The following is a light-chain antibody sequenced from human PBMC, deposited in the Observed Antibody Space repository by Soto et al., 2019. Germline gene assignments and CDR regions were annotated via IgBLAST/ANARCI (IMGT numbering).Light chain of an antibody. Sequence: EIVLTQSPATLSLSPGERATLSCRASQSVTNYLAWSQQKPGQAPRLLIHDASNRATGIPARFSGSGSGTDFTLTISSLEPEDFAVYYCQQRTNWPLLTFGGGTKVEIK. V-gene: IGKV3-11*01. CDR1: QSVTNY. CDR3: QQRTNWPLLT. J-gene: IGKJ4*01. CDR2: DAS.